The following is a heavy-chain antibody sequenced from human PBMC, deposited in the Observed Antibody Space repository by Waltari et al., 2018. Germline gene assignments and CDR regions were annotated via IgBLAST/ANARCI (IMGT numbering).Heavy chain of an antibody. V-gene: IGHV3-30*18. CDR3: AKDRYMIIDY. D-gene: IGHD5-18*01. J-gene: IGHJ4*02. CDR2: IWYDVSNK. CDR1: GFTFSSYG. Sequence: QVQLVESGGGVVQPGRSLRLSCAASGFTFSSYGMHWVRQAPGKGLEWVEVIWYDVSNKYYADSVKCRFTISRDNSKNTLYLQMNSLRAEDTAMYYCAKDRYMIIDYWGQGTLVTVSS.